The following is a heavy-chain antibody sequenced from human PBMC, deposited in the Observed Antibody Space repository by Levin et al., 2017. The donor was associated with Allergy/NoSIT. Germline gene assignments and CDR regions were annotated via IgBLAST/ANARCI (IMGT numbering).Heavy chain of an antibody. CDR2: ISTEGSSI. Sequence: GGSLRLSCAASGFTFSSYWMHWVRQAPGKGLVWVSRISTEGSSINDADSVKGRFTITRDNAKNTLFLQMNSLRAEDTAVYYCAREYSSSSGRSFDYWGQGTLVIVSS. V-gene: IGHV3-74*01. J-gene: IGHJ4*02. CDR3: AREYSSSSGRSFDY. D-gene: IGHD6-6*01. CDR1: GFTFSSYW.